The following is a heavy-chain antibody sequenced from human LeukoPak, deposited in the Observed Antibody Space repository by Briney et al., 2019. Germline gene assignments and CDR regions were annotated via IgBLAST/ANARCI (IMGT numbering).Heavy chain of an antibody. Sequence: SQTLSLTCTVSGRSISSGGYYWSWLRQHPGRGLEWIGYIYYSGSTYYNPSLKSRVTISVDTSKNQFSLKLSSVTAADTAVYYCARAPSTTGFDYWGQGTLVTVSS. J-gene: IGHJ4*02. CDR1: GRSISSGGYY. CDR3: ARAPSTTGFDY. D-gene: IGHD1-1*01. V-gene: IGHV4-31*03. CDR2: IYYSGST.